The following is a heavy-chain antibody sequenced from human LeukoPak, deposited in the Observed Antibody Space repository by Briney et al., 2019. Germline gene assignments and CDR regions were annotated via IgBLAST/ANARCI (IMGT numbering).Heavy chain of an antibody. Sequence: SETLSLTCTVSGGSISSYYWSWIRQPPGEGLEWIGYIYYSGSTSYNPSLKSRVTISVDTSKNQFSLKLSSVTAADTAVYYCAREGGYGDYVHWGQGTLVTVSS. CDR2: IYYSGST. CDR3: AREGGYGDYVH. J-gene: IGHJ4*02. V-gene: IGHV4-59*01. D-gene: IGHD4-17*01. CDR1: GGSISSYY.